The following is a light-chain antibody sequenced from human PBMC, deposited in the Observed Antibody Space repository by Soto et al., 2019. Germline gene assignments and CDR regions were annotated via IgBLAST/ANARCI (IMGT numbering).Light chain of an antibody. CDR2: GNT. J-gene: IGLJ2*01. V-gene: IGLV1-40*01. CDR3: QTFDSSLTAGV. CDR1: SSNIGAGCD. Sequence: QSVLTQPPSVSGAPGQRVTISCTGSSSNIGAGCDVHWYQQLPGTAPKLLIYGNTNRPSGVPDRFSGSKSGTSASLAITGLQAEDEADYYCQTFDSSLTAGVFGGGTQLTVL.